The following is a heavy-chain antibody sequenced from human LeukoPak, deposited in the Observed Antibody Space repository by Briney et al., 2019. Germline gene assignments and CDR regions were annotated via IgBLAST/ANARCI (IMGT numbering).Heavy chain of an antibody. CDR1: GFTFSRHY. V-gene: IGHV3-7*03. D-gene: IGHD3-22*01. Sequence: GGSLRLSCVASGFTFSRHYMSWVRQAPGKGLEWVANIKQDSSAKAYVDSVKGRFTVSRDNAKNSMSLQMNSLRAEDTAIYYCVRWSYDNSAYYYDHWGQGTPVTVSS. CDR2: IKQDSSAK. CDR3: VRWSYDNSAYYYDH. J-gene: IGHJ4*02.